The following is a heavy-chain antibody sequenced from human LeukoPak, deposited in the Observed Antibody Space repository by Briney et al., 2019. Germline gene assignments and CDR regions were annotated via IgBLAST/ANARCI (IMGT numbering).Heavy chain of an antibody. CDR2: ISAYNGNT. CDR1: GYTFTSYG. V-gene: IGHV1-18*01. D-gene: IGHD1-20*01. Sequence: ASVKVSCKASGYTFTSYGIRWVRQAPGQGLEWMGWISAYNGNTNYAQKLQGRVTMTTDTSTSTAYMELRSLRSDDTAVYYCARAGGITGENWFDPWGQGTLVTVSS. J-gene: IGHJ5*02. CDR3: ARAGGITGENWFDP.